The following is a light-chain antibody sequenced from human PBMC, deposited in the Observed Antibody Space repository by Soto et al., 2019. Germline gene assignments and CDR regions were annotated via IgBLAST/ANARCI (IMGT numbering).Light chain of an antibody. V-gene: IGKV1-5*03. CDR2: KAS. J-gene: IGKJ1*01. CDR1: QTIGVW. Sequence: DIQMTQSPSTLSGSVGDRVTITCRASQTIGVWLAWYRQKPGKAPKLLIFKASTLKSGVPSRFSGSGSGTEFTLTISSLQPDDFATYYCQHYNSYSEAFGQGTKVELK. CDR3: QHYNSYSEA.